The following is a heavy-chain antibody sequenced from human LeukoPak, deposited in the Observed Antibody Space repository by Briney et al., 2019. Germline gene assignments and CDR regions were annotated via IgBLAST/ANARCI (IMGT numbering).Heavy chain of an antibody. D-gene: IGHD3-3*01. V-gene: IGHV3-23*01. CDR1: GFTFSTYA. CDR3: AKDDFWSGAFDY. CDR2: ISGSGGST. Sequence: GSLRLSCAASGFTFSTYAMSWVRQAPGKGLEWVSAISGSGGSTYYADSVKGRFTISRDNSKNTLYLQMNSLRAEDTAIYYCAKDDFWSGAFDYWGQGTLVTVSS. J-gene: IGHJ4*02.